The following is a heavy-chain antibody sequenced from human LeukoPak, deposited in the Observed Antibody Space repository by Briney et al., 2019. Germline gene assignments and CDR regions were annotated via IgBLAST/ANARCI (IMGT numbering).Heavy chain of an antibody. D-gene: IGHD3-10*01. Sequence: GGSLRLSCAASGFTFSSYGMHWVRQAPGKGLEWVAFIRYDGSNKYYADSVKGRFTISRDNSKNTLYLQMNSLRAEDTAVYYCAKGSSLRGPRDWFDPWGQGTLVTVSS. V-gene: IGHV3-30*02. CDR2: IRYDGSNK. CDR3: AKGSSLRGPRDWFDP. J-gene: IGHJ5*02. CDR1: GFTFSSYG.